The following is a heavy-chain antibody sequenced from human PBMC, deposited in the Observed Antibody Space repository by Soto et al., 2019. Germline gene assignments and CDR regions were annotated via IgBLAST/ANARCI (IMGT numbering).Heavy chain of an antibody. CDR2: MNPNSGNT. D-gene: IGHD3-22*01. V-gene: IGHV1-8*01. J-gene: IGHJ6*02. CDR3: ARGRSVDYYYDSSGYGYYYGMDV. Sequence: ASVKVSCKASGYTFTSYDINWVRQATGQGLEWMGWMNPNSGNTGYAQKFQGRVTMTRNTSISTAYMELSSLRSEDTAVYYCARGRSVDYYYDSSGYGYYYGMDVWGQGTTVTVSS. CDR1: GYTFTSYD.